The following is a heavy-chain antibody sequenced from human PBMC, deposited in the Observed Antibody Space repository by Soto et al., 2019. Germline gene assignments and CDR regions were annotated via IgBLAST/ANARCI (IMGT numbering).Heavy chain of an antibody. V-gene: IGHV1-69*06. CDR3: ARSGYCGGDCYDFDY. J-gene: IGHJ4*02. Sequence: SVKVSCQASGGTFSSYASSWVRQAPGQGLEWTGGIIPIFGTANYAQKFQGRVTITADKSTSTAYMELSSLRSEDTAVYYCARSGYCGGDCYDFDYWGQGTLVTVS. CDR1: GGTFSSYA. CDR2: IIPIFGTA. D-gene: IGHD2-21*02.